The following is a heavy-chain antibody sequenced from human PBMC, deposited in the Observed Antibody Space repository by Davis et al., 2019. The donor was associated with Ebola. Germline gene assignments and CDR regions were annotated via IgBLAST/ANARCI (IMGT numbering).Heavy chain of an antibody. CDR1: GFAFSGYW. CDR2: IKKDGSEK. V-gene: IGHV3-7*01. D-gene: IGHD3-3*01. CDR3: ARTAIFDY. J-gene: IGHJ4*02. Sequence: PGGSLRLSCVASGFAFSGYWMNWVRQVPGKGLEWVAIIKKDGSEKYYVDSVKGRFTISRDNAKNSLYLQMNSLRDEDTAVYYCARTAIFDYWGQGTLVTVSS.